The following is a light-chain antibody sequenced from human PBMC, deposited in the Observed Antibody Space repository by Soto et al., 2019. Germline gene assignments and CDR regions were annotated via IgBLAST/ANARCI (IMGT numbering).Light chain of an antibody. J-gene: IGKJ2*03. V-gene: IGKV3-20*01. CDR1: QSVSTNY. Sequence: EIVLTQSPGTLSLSPGDRVTLSCRASQSVSTNYFSWYQQKPGQAPRLLIYATSSRAVGIPDRFSGSGSGTDVTLTISTLEREDFEKYDGHQYGDYNTPRYSFGQGTRLEI. CDR2: ATS. CDR3: HQYGDYNTPRYS.